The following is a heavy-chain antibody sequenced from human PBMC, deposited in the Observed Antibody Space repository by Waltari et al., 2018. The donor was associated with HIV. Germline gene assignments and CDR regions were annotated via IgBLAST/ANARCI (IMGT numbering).Heavy chain of an antibody. V-gene: IGHV3-33*06. CDR3: VKERGPFNGFDI. D-gene: IGHD3-16*01. CDR1: GFTFSIYG. CDR2: IWSDGYNK. J-gene: IGHJ3*02. Sequence: QVYFMESGGGVVQPGGSLKLSCAASGFTFSIYGMHWVRQAPGKGLEWVAVIWSDGYNKFYADSVRGRFTFSRDNSKYTLSLQMNSLRAEDTALYYCVKERGPFNGFDIWGQGTMVTVSS.